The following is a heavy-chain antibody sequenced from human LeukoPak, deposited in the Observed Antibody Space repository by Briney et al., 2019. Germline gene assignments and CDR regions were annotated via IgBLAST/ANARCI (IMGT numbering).Heavy chain of an antibody. CDR1: GFTFSSYG. J-gene: IGHJ4*02. CDR2: ISGSGGST. D-gene: IGHD3-22*01. CDR3: AKDPSFHDSRGFYLDY. V-gene: IGHV3-23*01. Sequence: PGGSLRLSCAASGFTFSSYGMSWVRQAPGKGLEWVSAISGSGGSTYYADSVKGRFTISRDNSKNMLYLQMNSLRTEDTAVYYCAKDPSFHDSRGFYLDYWGQGTLVSVSS.